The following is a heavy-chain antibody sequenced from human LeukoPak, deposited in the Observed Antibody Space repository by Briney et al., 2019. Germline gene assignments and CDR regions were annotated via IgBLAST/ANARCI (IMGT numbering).Heavy chain of an antibody. J-gene: IGHJ5*02. D-gene: IGHD3-10*01. V-gene: IGHV3-21*01. Sequence: GGSLRLSCAASGFTFSSYSMNWVRLAPGMGLEWVSSISSSSIYIYYAVSLKGLFTILRDNAKNPLYLQMNSLRAEDAAVYYCARGGGSGSYVDPWRRGTRVSVFS. CDR2: ISSSSIYI. CDR1: GFTFSSYS. CDR3: ARGGGSGSYVDP.